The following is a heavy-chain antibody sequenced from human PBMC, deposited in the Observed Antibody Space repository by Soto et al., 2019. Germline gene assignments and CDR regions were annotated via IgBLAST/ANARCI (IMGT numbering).Heavy chain of an antibody. Sequence: PGGSLRLSCAASGFTFRNYGMHWVRQAPGKGLEWVALIWYDGSNRYYADSVKGRFTISRDNSKNTLYLQMNSLRSEDTAVYYCARELLGYWGQGTLVTVSS. CDR1: GFTFRNYG. CDR3: ARELLGY. CDR2: IWYDGSNR. V-gene: IGHV3-30*02. J-gene: IGHJ4*02. D-gene: IGHD2-15*01.